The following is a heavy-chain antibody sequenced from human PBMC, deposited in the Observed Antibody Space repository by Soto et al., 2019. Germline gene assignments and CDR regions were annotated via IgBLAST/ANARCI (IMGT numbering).Heavy chain of an antibody. V-gene: IGHV1-18*01. CDR3: ARGGEADYDILTGSIDYYGMDV. J-gene: IGHJ6*02. CDR2: ISAYNGNT. D-gene: IGHD3-9*01. CDR1: GYTFTSYG. Sequence: QVQLVQSGAEVKKPGASVKVSCKASGYTFTSYGISWVRQAPGQGLEWKGWISAYNGNTNYAQKLQGRVTMTTDTSTSTAYMELRSLRSDDTAVYYCARGGEADYDILTGSIDYYGMDVWGQGTTVTVSS.